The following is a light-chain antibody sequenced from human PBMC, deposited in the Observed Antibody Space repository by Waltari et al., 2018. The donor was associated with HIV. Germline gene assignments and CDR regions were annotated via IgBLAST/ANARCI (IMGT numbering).Light chain of an antibody. CDR2: EVS. V-gene: IGLV2-8*01. J-gene: IGLJ2*01. CDR3: SSYAGSNNVVV. Sequence: QSALTQPPSASGSPGQSVTISCTGTSSDVGGYNYVSWYQQHPGKAPKLMIYEVSKRPSGVPVAFAGSKSGNSASLTVSGLQAEDEADYYCSSYAGSNNVVVFGGGTKLTVL. CDR1: SSDVGGYNY.